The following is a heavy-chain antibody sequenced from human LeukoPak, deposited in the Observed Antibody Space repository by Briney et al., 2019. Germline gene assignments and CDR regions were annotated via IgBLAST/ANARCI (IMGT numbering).Heavy chain of an antibody. CDR3: ARVGVGATSEFDY. D-gene: IGHD1-26*01. Sequence: GASVKVSCKASGYTFTGYYMRWVRQAPGQGLEWMGWINPNSGGTNYAQKFQGRVTMTRDTSISTAYMELSRLRSDDTAVYYCARVGVGATSEFDYWGQGTLVTVSS. CDR2: INPNSGGT. CDR1: GYTFTGYY. J-gene: IGHJ4*02. V-gene: IGHV1-2*02.